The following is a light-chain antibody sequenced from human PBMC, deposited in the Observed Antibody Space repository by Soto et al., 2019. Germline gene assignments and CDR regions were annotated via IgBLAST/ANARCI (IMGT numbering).Light chain of an antibody. CDR1: SSDVGGYNY. Sequence: QSALTQPASVSGSPGQSITISCTGTSSDVGGYNYVSWYQQHPGKAPKLMIYDVSNRPSGVSNRFSGSTSGNTASLTISGLQAEDEADYYCSSYTSSSTYDVVFGGGTKLTVL. J-gene: IGLJ2*01. CDR2: DVS. V-gene: IGLV2-14*01. CDR3: SSYTSSSTYDVV.